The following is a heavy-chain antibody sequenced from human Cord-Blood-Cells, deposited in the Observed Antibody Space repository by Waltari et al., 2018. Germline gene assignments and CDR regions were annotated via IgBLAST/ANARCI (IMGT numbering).Heavy chain of an antibody. CDR2: IYSGGST. D-gene: IGHD6-13*01. J-gene: IGHJ3*02. V-gene: IGHV3-53*04. Sequence: EVQLVESGGGLVQPGGSLRLSCAASGFTVSSNYMSWVRQAPGKGLEWVSVIYSGGSTYYADAVKGRFTISRHNSKNTLYLQMNSLRAEDTAVYHCARDRRAAGTAFDIWGQGTMVTVSS. CDR3: ARDRRAAGTAFDI. CDR1: GFTVSSNY.